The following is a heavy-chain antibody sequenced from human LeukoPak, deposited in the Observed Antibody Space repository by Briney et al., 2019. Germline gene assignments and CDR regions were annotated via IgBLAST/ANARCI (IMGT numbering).Heavy chain of an antibody. Sequence: GGSLRLSCAVSGFSVSSFGMSWVRQAPGKGLEWISAISLNGETTWYADSVKGRFTISRDNSKNTLYLQLTSLRSEDTAVYYCAQGFSSGWYPYWGQGSLVSVSS. D-gene: IGHD6-19*01. CDR1: GFSVSSFG. J-gene: IGHJ4*02. CDR2: ISLNGETT. CDR3: AQGFSSGWYPY. V-gene: IGHV3-23*01.